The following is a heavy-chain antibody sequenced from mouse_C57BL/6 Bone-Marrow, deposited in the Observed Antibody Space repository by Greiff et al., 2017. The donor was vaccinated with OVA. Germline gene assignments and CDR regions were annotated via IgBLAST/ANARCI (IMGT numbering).Heavy chain of an antibody. D-gene: IGHD3-2*01. V-gene: IGHV1-82*01. J-gene: IGHJ2*01. Sequence: VQLQESGPELVKPGASVKISCKASVYAFSSSWMNWVKQRPGKGLEWIGRIYPGDGDTNYNGKFKGKATLTADKSSSTAYMQLSSLTSEDSAVYFCARFELTGRATLPDYWGQGTTLTVSS. CDR1: VYAFSSSW. CDR2: IYPGDGDT. CDR3: ARFELTGRATLPDY.